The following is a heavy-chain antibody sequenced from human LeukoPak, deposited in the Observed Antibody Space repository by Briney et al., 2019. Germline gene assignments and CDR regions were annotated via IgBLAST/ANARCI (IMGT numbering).Heavy chain of an antibody. Sequence: ASVKVSCKASGYTFTSYDINWVRQATGQGLEWMGWRNPNSGKTAYAQKFQGRVTMTRNISISTAYMELSTLRSEDTAVYYCARGLRIVGAAYYFDYWGQGTLVTVSS. D-gene: IGHD1-26*01. CDR3: ARGLRIVGAAYYFDY. CDR2: RNPNSGKT. V-gene: IGHV1-8*01. CDR1: GYTFTSYD. J-gene: IGHJ4*02.